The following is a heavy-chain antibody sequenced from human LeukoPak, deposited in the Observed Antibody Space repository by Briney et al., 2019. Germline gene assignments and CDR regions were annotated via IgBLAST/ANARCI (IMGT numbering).Heavy chain of an antibody. CDR2: ISNSGSTI. D-gene: IGHD6-25*01. J-gene: IGHJ4*02. CDR3: VSEKAASAY. V-gene: IGHV3-11*01. CDR1: GFALSDYY. Sequence: GGSRRLSGAALGFALSDYYMSWSRQAPGKGLEWVGYISNSGSTIYYADSVRGRFTISRDNAKNSLYLQMSSLRAEDTAVYYCVSEKAASAYWGQGTLVTVSS.